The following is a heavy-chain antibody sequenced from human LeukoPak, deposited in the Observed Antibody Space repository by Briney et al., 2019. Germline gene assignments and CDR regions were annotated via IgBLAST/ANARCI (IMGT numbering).Heavy chain of an antibody. V-gene: IGHV3-30-3*01. D-gene: IGHD4-23*01. Sequence: GRSLRLSCAASGFTFSSYAMHWVRQAPGKGLEWVAVISYDGSNKYYADSVKGRFTISRDNAKNTLYLQTNSLRAEDTAVYYCARRSGGNSGFDYWGQGTLVTVSS. CDR2: ISYDGSNK. CDR3: ARRSGGNSGFDY. J-gene: IGHJ4*02. CDR1: GFTFSSYA.